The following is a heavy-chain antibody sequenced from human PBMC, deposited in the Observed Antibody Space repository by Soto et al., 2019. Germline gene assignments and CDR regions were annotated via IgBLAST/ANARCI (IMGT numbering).Heavy chain of an antibody. D-gene: IGHD7-27*01. CDR1: GFTFSSYA. V-gene: IGHV3-30-3*01. J-gene: IGHJ5*02. Sequence: QVQLVESGGGVVQPGRSLRLSCAASGFTFSSYAMHWVRQAPGKGLEWVAVISYDGSNKYYADSVKGRFTISRDNSKNTLYLRMNSLRAEDTAVYYCARVKLGRNWFDPWGQGTLVTVSS. CDR3: ARVKLGRNWFDP. CDR2: ISYDGSNK.